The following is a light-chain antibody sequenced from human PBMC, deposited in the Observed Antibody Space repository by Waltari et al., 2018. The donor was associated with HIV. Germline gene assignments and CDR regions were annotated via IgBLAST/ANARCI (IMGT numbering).Light chain of an antibody. CDR3: ATWTDSLSGVV. CDR2: DVN. Sequence: APKVIIYDVNNRPSGVSNRFSGSKSGTSASLAISGLRSEDEAHYYCATWTDSLSGVVFGGGTKLRVL. V-gene: IGLV1-47*01. J-gene: IGLJ2*01.